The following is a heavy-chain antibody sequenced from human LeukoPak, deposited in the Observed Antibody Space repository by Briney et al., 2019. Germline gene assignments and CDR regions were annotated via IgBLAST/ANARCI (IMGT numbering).Heavy chain of an antibody. J-gene: IGHJ4*02. CDR3: ARVGSGSSKFFDY. D-gene: IGHD3-10*01. V-gene: IGHV5-51*04. Sequence: GESLKISCKGSGYSFTDYWIGWVRQMPGKGLEWMGIIYPGDSDTRYSPSFQGQVTISADKPISTAYLQWSSLKASDTAMYYCARVGSGSSKFFDYWGQGTLVTVSS. CDR1: GYSFTDYW. CDR2: IYPGDSDT.